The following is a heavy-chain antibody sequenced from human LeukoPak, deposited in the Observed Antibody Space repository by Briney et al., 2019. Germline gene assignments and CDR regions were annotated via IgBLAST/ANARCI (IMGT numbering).Heavy chain of an antibody. V-gene: IGHV4-59*01. D-gene: IGHD1-1*01. Sequence: SETLSLTCTVSGGSISSYYWSWIRQPPGKGLEWIGYIYYSGSTNYNPPLKSRVTISVDTSKNQFSLKLSSVTAADTAVYYCARVWAGTDYWGQGTLVTVSS. CDR3: ARVWAGTDY. CDR2: IYYSGST. J-gene: IGHJ4*02. CDR1: GGSISSYY.